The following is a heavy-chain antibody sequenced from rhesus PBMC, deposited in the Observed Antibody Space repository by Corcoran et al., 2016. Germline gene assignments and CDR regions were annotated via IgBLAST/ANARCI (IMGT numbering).Heavy chain of an antibody. CDR2: INSGGGST. CDR3: ARDYSGYSYFDY. CDR1: GFTFSSYW. V-gene: IGHV3S42*01. D-gene: IGHD5-24*01. Sequence: EVQLVESGGGLAKPGGSLRLSCAASGFTFSSYWMNWVRQPPGKGLVWISAINSGGGSTYYADPVKVRFTISRDNSKNTLSLQMNSLRAEDTAVYYCARDYSGYSYFDYWGQGVLVTVSS. J-gene: IGHJ4*01.